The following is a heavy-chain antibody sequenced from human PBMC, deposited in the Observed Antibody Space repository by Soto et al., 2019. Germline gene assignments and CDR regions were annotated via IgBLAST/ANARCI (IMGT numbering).Heavy chain of an antibody. Sequence: SETLSLTCTVSGGSISSGDYYWSWIRQPPGKGLEWIGYIYYSGSTYYNPSLKSRVTISVDTSKNQFSLKLSSVTAADTAVYYCARDALGIGYYYGMDVWGQGTTVT. CDR3: ARDALGIGYYYGMDV. V-gene: IGHV4-30-4*01. CDR2: IYYSGST. D-gene: IGHD7-27*01. CDR1: GGSISSGDYY. J-gene: IGHJ6*02.